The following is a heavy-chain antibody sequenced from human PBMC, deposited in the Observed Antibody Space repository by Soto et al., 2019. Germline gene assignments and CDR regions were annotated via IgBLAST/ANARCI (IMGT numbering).Heavy chain of an antibody. Sequence: PSETLSLTCTVSGGSISGSTSYWGWIRQPPGKGLEWIGSIYHSGSTYYSPSLKSRVTISADTSKNQFSLKLSSVTAADTAVYYCATTHCSTTSCPSVYWGQGALVTVSS. V-gene: IGHV4-39*01. CDR3: ATTHCSTTSCPSVY. J-gene: IGHJ4*02. CDR1: GGSISGSTSY. D-gene: IGHD2-2*01. CDR2: IYHSGST.